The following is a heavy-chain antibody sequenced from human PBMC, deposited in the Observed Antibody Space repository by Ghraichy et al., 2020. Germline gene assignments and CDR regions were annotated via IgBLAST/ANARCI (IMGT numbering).Heavy chain of an antibody. J-gene: IGHJ4*01. D-gene: IGHD1-26*01. CDR3: AEDYSGSYFLDY. V-gene: IGHV1-2*02. CDR2: INPNSGGT. Sequence: ASVKVSCKASGYTFTGYYMHWVRQAPGQGLEWMGWINPNSGGTNYAQKFQGRVTMTRDTSISTAYMELSRLRSDDTAVYYCAEDYSGSYFLDYWGQGTLVTVSS. CDR1: GYTFTGYY.